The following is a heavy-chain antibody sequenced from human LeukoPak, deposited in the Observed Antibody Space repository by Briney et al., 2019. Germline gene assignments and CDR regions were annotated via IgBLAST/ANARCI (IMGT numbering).Heavy chain of an antibody. Sequence: XLSXAASXXTFSSYAMSWVRQAPGKGLEWVSAISGSGGSTYYADSVKGRFTISRDNSKNTLYLQMNSLRAEDTAVYYCAKGRVLWFGESQTYYFDYWGQGTLVTVSS. CDR3: AKGRVLWFGESQTYYFDY. D-gene: IGHD3-10*01. CDR2: ISGSGGST. V-gene: IGHV3-23*01. CDR1: XXTFSSYA. J-gene: IGHJ4*02.